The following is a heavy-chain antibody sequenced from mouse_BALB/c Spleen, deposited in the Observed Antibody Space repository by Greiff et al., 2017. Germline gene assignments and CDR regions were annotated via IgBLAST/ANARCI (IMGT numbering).Heavy chain of an antibody. CDR2: IYPGSGST. D-gene: IGHD3-2*01. Sequence: VQLQQSGAELVKPGTSVKLSCKASGYNFTSYWINWVKLRPGQGLEWIGDIYPGSGSTNYNEKFKSKATLTVDTSSSTAYMQLSSLASEDSALYYCARGRQLGLLYFDYWGQGTTLTVSS. CDR3: ARGRQLGLLYFDY. V-gene: IGHV1-55*01. J-gene: IGHJ2*01. CDR1: GYNFTSYW.